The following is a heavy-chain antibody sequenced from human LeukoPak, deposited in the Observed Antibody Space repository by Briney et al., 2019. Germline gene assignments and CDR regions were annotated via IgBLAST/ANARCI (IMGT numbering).Heavy chain of an antibody. D-gene: IGHD4-23*01. Sequence: GGSLRLSCAASGFTVSDNYMSWVRQAPGKGLEGVSVIYSDGRTYYADSVKGRFTISRENSKNTLYLQMNSLGVEDTAVYSCARGIFYGGNPYYVFDIWGQGTMVTVSS. CDR3: ARGIFYGGNPYYVFDI. CDR2: IYSDGRT. J-gene: IGHJ3*02. V-gene: IGHV3-66*02. CDR1: GFTVSDNY.